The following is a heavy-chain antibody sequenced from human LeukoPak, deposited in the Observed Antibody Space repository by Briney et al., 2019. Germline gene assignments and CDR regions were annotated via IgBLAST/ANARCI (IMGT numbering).Heavy chain of an antibody. Sequence: SETLSLTCTVSGGSISSYYWSWIRQPPGKGLEWIGYIYYSGSTNYNPSLKSRVTISVDTSKNQFSLNLSSVTAADTAVYYCARQGRGTVGATVDLWGRGTLVTVSS. V-gene: IGHV4-59*08. CDR1: GGSISSYY. J-gene: IGHJ2*01. CDR3: ARQGRGTVGATVDL. CDR2: IYYSGST. D-gene: IGHD1-26*01.